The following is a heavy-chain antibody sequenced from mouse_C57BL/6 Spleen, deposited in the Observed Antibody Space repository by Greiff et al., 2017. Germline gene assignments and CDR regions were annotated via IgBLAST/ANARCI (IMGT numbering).Heavy chain of an antibody. J-gene: IGHJ1*03. CDR3: ARFPSYYGSSNWYFDV. D-gene: IGHD1-1*01. CDR2: IRNKANGYTT. Sequence: EVKLVESGGGLVQPGGSLSLSCAASGFTFTDYYMSWVRQPPGKALEWLGFIRNKANGYTTEYSASVKGRFTISRDNSQSILYLQMNALRAEDSATYYCARFPSYYGSSNWYFDVWGTGTTVTVPS. V-gene: IGHV7-3*01. CDR1: GFTFTDYY.